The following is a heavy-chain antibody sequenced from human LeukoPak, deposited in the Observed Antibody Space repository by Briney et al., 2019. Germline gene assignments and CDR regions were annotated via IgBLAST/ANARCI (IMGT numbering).Heavy chain of an antibody. CDR3: AREGSSGWLIDY. CDR2: IIPILGIA. CDR1: GGTFSSYA. J-gene: IGHJ4*02. V-gene: IGHV1-69*04. Sequence: SVKVSCKASGGTFSSYAISWVRQAPGQGLEWMGRIIPILGIANYAQKFQGRVTITADKSTSTAYMELSSLRSEDTAVYYCAREGSSGWLIDYWGQGTLVTVSS. D-gene: IGHD6-19*01.